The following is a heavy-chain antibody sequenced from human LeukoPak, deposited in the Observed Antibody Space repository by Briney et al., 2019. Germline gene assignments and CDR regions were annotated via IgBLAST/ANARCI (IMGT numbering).Heavy chain of an antibody. CDR3: VRDGGVSGYDLLDY. D-gene: IGHD5-12*01. CDR2: INQDGSEE. Sequence: GGSLRLSCAASGFTFSNYWMTWVRQAPGKGLEWVAHINQDGSEERYMDSVKARFTISRDNAKNSLSLQMNSLRAEDTAVYYCVRDGGVSGYDLLDYWGRGTLVTVSS. V-gene: IGHV3-7*01. CDR1: GFTFSNYW. J-gene: IGHJ4*02.